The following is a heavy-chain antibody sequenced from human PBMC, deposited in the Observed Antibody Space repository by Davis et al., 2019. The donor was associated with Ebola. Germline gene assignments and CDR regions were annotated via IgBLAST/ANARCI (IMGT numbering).Heavy chain of an antibody. CDR1: GYTFSSYA. V-gene: IGHV1-18*04. Sequence: ASVKVSCKAFGYTFSSYAITWVRQAPGQGLEWMGWINPYNGDTKYAQEVQGRVTLTTDTSTSTAYMELRSLRSDETAIYYCARVKSSDPPDDWGQGTLVTVSS. CDR2: INPYNGDT. CDR3: ARVKSSDPPDD. J-gene: IGHJ4*02.